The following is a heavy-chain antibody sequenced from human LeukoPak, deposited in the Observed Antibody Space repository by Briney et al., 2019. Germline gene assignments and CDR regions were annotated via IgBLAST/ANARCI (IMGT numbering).Heavy chain of an antibody. CDR2: ITGSAVST. CDR1: ELTFITYG. D-gene: IGHD1-26*01. CDR3: AKVASGSYYNWPFDY. V-gene: IGHV3-23*01. Sequence: GGSLRLSCAASELTFITYGMTWVRQAPGKGLEWVSAITGSAVSTFYADSVKGRFTVSRDNSKNTLYLQMNSLRAEDTAVYYCAKVASGSYYNWPFDYWGQGTLVTVSS. J-gene: IGHJ4*02.